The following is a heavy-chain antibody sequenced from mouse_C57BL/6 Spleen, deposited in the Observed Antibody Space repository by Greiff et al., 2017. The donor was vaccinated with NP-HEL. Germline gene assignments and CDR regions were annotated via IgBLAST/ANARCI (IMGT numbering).Heavy chain of an antibody. CDR2: INPNNGGT. D-gene: IGHD2-4*01. CDR3: APYDYDGSYWYFDV. Sequence: VQLQQSGPELVKPGASVKISCKASGYTFTDYYMNWVKQSHGKSLEWIGDINPNNGGTSYNQKFKGKATLTVDKSSSTAYMELRSLTSEDSAVYYCAPYDYDGSYWYFDVWGTGTTVTVSS. CDR1: GYTFTDYY. J-gene: IGHJ1*03. V-gene: IGHV1-26*01.